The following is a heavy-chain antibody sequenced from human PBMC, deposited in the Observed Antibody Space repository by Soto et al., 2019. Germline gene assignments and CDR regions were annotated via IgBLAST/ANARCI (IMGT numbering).Heavy chain of an antibody. CDR1: GFTFSGSA. J-gene: IGHJ4*02. D-gene: IGHD3-10*01. CDR3: TRTFEGSDYFSPDFDY. V-gene: IGHV3-73*02. CDR2: IRRRAKNYAT. Sequence: EVQLVESGGDLVQPGGSLKLSCAASGFTFSGSAMHWVRQASGKGLEWVGHIRRRAKNYATVYASSVKGRFIISRDDSKNTAYLQMNSLKTDDSAVYYCTRTFEGSDYFSPDFDYWGQGTRVTVSS.